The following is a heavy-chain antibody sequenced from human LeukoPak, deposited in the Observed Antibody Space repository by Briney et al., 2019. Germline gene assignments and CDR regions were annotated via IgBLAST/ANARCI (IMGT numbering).Heavy chain of an antibody. V-gene: IGHV1-69*13. CDR1: GGTFSNYD. CDR3: ARGSGGSFHSGIHF. J-gene: IGHJ4*02. Sequence: EASVKVSCKASGGTFSNYDISWVRQAPGQGLEWMGDIIPIFGTANYAQKFQGRVTITADEPTSTAYMELSSLRSEDTAVYYCARGSGGSFHSGIHFWGQGTLVTVSS. CDR2: IIPIFGTA. D-gene: IGHD1-26*01.